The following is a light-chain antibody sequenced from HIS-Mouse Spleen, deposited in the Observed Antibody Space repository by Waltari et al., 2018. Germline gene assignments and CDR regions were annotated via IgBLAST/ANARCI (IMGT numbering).Light chain of an antibody. CDR3: QQLNSYHPT. Sequence: DIQLTQSPYFLSASVGERVTITCRASQGISSYLAWYQQKPGKAPKLLIYPASTLQCGVPSRFSGSGSGTEFTLTISSLQPEDVATYYCQQLNSYHPTFGQGTKVEIK. J-gene: IGKJ1*01. V-gene: IGKV1-9*01. CDR2: PAS. CDR1: QGISSY.